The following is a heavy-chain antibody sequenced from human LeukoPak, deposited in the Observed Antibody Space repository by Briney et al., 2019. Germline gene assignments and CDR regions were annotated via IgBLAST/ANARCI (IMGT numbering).Heavy chain of an antibody. J-gene: IGHJ6*04. V-gene: IGHV1-58*01. CDR1: GFTFTSSA. Sequence: SVKVSCKASGFTFTSSAVQWVRQARGQRLEWIGLIVVGSGNTNYAQKFQERVTITRDMSTSKAYMELSSLRSEDTAVYYCAAGYCSGGSCYSDYYYGMDVWRKGTTATVSS. D-gene: IGHD2-15*01. CDR3: AAGYCSGGSCYSDYYYGMDV. CDR2: IVVGSGNT.